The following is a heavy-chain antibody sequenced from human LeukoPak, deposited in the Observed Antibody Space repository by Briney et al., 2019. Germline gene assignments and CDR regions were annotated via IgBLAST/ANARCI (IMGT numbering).Heavy chain of an antibody. V-gene: IGHV3-48*01. J-gene: IGHJ4*02. CDR3: TRDGGSFCDFDY. CDR2: ISSGSSTI. Sequence: GGSLRLSCAASGFTFSTFDMTWVRQAPGKGLEWVSYISSGSSTIYYADSVKGRFTISRDNSKNTVYLQMDSLRGEDMAVYYCTRDGGSFCDFDYWGQGALVTVSS. D-gene: IGHD1-26*01. CDR1: GFTFSTFD.